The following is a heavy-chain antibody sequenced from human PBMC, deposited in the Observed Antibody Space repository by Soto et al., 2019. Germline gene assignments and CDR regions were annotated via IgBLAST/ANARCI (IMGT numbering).Heavy chain of an antibody. J-gene: IGHJ4*02. Sequence: QVQFMQSGGGVVQPGKSLRLSCAASGVTFSRYAMHWVRQAPGERLEWVAVVFFDGNYKNYGDSVKGRFTVSRDNSKNSTYLQIKCLLPRDTVVYNSTKVPRLPFDYWGKGSLVIVSS. CDR1: GVTFSRYA. CDR3: TKVPRLPFDY. V-gene: IGHV3-30*18. CDR2: VFFDGNYK.